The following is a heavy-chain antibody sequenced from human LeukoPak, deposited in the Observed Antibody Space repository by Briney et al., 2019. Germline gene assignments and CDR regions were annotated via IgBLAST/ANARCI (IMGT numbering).Heavy chain of an antibody. J-gene: IGHJ4*02. CDR2: MFYSGTT. Sequence: SETLSLTCTVSGGSISSSSYYWGWIRQPPGKGLEWIGSMFYSGTTYYNPSLKSRVTISVDTSKNQFSLKLSSVTAADTALYYCARDTYYYDSSGYSSFDYWGQGTLVTVSS. CDR1: GGSISSSSYY. D-gene: IGHD3-22*01. CDR3: ARDTYYYDSSGYSSFDY. V-gene: IGHV4-39*02.